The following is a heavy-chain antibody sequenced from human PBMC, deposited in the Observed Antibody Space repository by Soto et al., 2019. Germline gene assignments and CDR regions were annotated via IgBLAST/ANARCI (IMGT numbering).Heavy chain of an antibody. CDR1: GFTFSSYA. D-gene: IGHD3-22*01. CDR3: AKDLLYGGYYDSSGYPAFDY. CDR2: ISGSGGST. Sequence: GGSLRLSCAASGFTFSSYAMSWVRQAPGKGLEWVSAISGSGGSTYYADSVKGRFTISRDNSKNTLYLQMNSLRAEDTAVYYCAKDLLYGGYYDSSGYPAFDYWGQGTLVTVSS. J-gene: IGHJ4*02. V-gene: IGHV3-23*01.